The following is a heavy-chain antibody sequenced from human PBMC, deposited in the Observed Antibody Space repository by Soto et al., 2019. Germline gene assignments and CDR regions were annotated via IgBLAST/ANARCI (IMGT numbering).Heavy chain of an antibody. D-gene: IGHD1-1*01. Sequence: QVQLVQSGAEVEKPGSSVKVSCKVSGGTTSSYTIGWVRQAPGQGLQWMGNIVPMIGKVDYAQTFQDRVTLTADKSTRTAYMEFSRLRSEDTAVYFCALRAGNWNPLADWGQGTLVTVSS. J-gene: IGHJ4*02. CDR3: ALRAGNWNPLAD. V-gene: IGHV1-69*02. CDR2: IVPMIGKV. CDR1: GGTTSSYT.